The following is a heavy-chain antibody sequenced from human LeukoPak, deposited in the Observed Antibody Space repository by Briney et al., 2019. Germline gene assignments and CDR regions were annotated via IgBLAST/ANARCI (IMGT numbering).Heavy chain of an antibody. CDR2: INQDGSDRSDK. V-gene: IGHV3-7*03. Sequence: PGGSLRLSCAASGFTFSRYWMSWVRQAPGKGLEWVAHINQDGSDRSDKYYVDSVKGRFTVSRDNAKNSLYLQMNSLRAEDTAVYYCARDGRRFDPWGQGTLVTVSS. CDR1: GFTFSRYW. CDR3: ARDGRRFDP. D-gene: IGHD1-1*01. J-gene: IGHJ5*02.